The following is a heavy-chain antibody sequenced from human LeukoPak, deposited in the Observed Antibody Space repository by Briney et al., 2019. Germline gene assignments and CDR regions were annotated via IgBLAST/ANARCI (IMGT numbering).Heavy chain of an antibody. CDR1: GVSIYSSTYY. J-gene: IGHJ3*01. Sequence: SETLSLTCSVSGVSIYSSTYYWAWIRQPPGKGLEFIGSIYYNEDTFHNPSLKSRLTISVDTSANLFSLRLASVTAADTATYYCARQLAAGNDGFDVWGQGTVVTVSS. CDR3: ARQLAAGNDGFDV. CDR2: IYYNEDT. V-gene: IGHV4-39*01. D-gene: IGHD2-15*01.